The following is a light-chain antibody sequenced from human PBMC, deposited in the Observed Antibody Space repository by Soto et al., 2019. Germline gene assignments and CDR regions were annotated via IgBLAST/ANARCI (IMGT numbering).Light chain of an antibody. CDR3: SSYVGTNTLV. J-gene: IGLJ2*01. CDR2: EVS. V-gene: IGLV2-8*01. CDR1: SGDIGGYNY. Sequence: QSALTQPPSASGSPGQSVTISCTGTSGDIGGYNYVSWYQQHPGKAPKLLIYEVSKRPSGVPDRFSGSKSGNTAPLTVSGPQAEDEAEYYCSSYVGTNTLVFGGGTKLTVL.